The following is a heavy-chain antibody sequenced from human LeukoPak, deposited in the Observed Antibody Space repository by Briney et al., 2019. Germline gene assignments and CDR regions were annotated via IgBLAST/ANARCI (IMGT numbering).Heavy chain of an antibody. CDR1: GFTFSSYW. D-gene: IGHD3-22*01. J-gene: IGHJ5*02. Sequence: GGSLRLSCAASGFTFSSYWMSWVRQAPGKGLEWVANINQDGSAKTYVDSVEGRFTISRDNSKDSLYLQMDSLRAEDTAIYYCARKTYYYDTSPAGWFDTWGQGTLGTVSS. CDR3: ARKTYYYDTSPAGWFDT. V-gene: IGHV3-7*01. CDR2: INQDGSAK.